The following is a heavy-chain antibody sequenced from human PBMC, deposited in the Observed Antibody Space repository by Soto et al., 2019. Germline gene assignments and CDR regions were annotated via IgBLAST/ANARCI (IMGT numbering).Heavy chain of an antibody. CDR3: AKGSRGYTGYVFDY. J-gene: IGHJ4*02. Sequence: EVQLLESGGGLVQPGGSLRLSCAASGFSFGGYAMSWVRQAPGKGLDWVSSISGSGSTAYYADSVRGRFTISRDNSESRVYLQMSSLRVEDTAVYYCAKGSRGYTGYVFDYWGQGTLATVSS. CDR2: ISGSGSTA. V-gene: IGHV3-23*01. D-gene: IGHD5-12*01. CDR1: GFSFGGYA.